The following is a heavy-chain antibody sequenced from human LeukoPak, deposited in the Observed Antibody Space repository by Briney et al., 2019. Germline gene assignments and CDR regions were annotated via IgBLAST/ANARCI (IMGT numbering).Heavy chain of an antibody. Sequence: GGSLRLSCTASGFTFSSYWMHWVRQAPGMGLVWVSRINSDGSSRNYADSVKGRFTISRDNAKNTVYLQMNSLRVEDTALYYCARVQRELMWYYFDYWGQGTLVTVSS. J-gene: IGHJ4*02. CDR3: ARVQRELMWYYFDY. V-gene: IGHV3-74*01. CDR2: INSDGSSR. D-gene: IGHD1-1*01. CDR1: GFTFSSYW.